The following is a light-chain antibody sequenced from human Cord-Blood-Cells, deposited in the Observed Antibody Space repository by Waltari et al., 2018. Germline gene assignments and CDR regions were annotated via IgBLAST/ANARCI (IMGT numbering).Light chain of an antibody. CDR2: DVS. CDR3: SSYTSSSTLV. CDR1: SSDVGGYNY. V-gene: IGLV2-14*01. J-gene: IGLJ2*01. Sequence: QSALTQPASVSGSPGQSTTISCTGTSSDVGGYNYVSWSQQHPRKAPKLMIYDVSKRPSGVSNRFSGSKSGNTASLTISGLQAEDEADYYCSSYTSSSTLVFGGGTKLTVL.